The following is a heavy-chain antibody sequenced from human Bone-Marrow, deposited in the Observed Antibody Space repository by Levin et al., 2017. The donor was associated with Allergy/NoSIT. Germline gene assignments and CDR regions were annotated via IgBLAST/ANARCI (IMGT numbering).Heavy chain of an antibody. CDR2: IYYSGST. CDR3: ARDGVLGKGYCSGGSCYSARRRGDRRLSV. D-gene: IGHD2-15*01. CDR1: GGSISSGDYY. V-gene: IGHV4-30-4*01. Sequence: SETLSLTCTVSGGSISSGDYYWSWIRQPPGKGLEWIGYIYYSGSTYYNPSLKSRVTISVDTSKNQFSLKLSSVTAADTAVYYCARDGVLGKGYCSGGSCYSARRRGDRRLSVWGQGTTVTVSS. J-gene: IGHJ6*02.